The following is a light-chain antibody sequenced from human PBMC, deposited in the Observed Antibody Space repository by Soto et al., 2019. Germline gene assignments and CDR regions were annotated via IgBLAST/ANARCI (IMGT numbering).Light chain of an antibody. CDR1: SSDVGGYNY. CDR3: SSYTSSSTLYV. CDR2: DVS. Sequence: QPVLTQPASVSGSPGQSITISCTGTSSDVGGYNYVSWYQQHPGKAPKLMIYDVSNRPSGVSNRFSGSKSGNTASLTISGLQADDEADYYCSSYTSSSTLYVFGTGTKVTVL. J-gene: IGLJ1*01. V-gene: IGLV2-14*01.